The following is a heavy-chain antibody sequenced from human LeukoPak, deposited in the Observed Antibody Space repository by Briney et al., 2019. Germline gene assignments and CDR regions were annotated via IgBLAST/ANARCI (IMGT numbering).Heavy chain of an antibody. CDR2: IYYSGST. CDR3: ARDRDIGTYYYYYGMDV. CDR1: GGSVSSGSCY. J-gene: IGHJ6*02. D-gene: IGHD1-26*01. Sequence: SETLSLTCTVSGGSVSSGSCYWSWIRQLPGKGLEWIGYIYYSGSTNYNPSLKSRVTISVDTSKNQFSLQLSSVTAADTAVYYCARDRDIGTYYYYYGMDVWGQGTTVTVSS. V-gene: IGHV4-61*01.